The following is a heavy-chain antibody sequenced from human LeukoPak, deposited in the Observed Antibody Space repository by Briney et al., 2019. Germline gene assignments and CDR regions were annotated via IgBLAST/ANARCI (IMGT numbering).Heavy chain of an antibody. CDR3: VTHSGRYYYY. D-gene: IGHD1-26*01. V-gene: IGHV1-2*02. CDR2: INPNTGGT. Sequence: GASVKVSCKASGYTFTGYYMHWVRQAPGQGLEWMGWINPNTGGTNYAQKFQGRVTMTRDTSISTAYMELSRLRSDDTAVYYCVTHSGRYYYYWGQGTLVTVSS. CDR1: GYTFTGYY. J-gene: IGHJ4*02.